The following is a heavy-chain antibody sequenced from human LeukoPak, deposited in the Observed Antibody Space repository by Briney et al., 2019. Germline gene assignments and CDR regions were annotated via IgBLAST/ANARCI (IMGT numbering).Heavy chain of an antibody. D-gene: IGHD6-19*01. J-gene: IGHJ4*02. V-gene: IGHV1-2*02. Sequence: ASVKVSCKASGYTFTGCYMHWVRQAPGQGLEWMGWINPNSGGTNYAQKFQGRVTMTRDTSISTAYMELSRLRSEDTAVYYCARVERPYSSGWPDEYYFDYWGQGTLVTVSS. CDR2: INPNSGGT. CDR1: GYTFTGCY. CDR3: ARVERPYSSGWPDEYYFDY.